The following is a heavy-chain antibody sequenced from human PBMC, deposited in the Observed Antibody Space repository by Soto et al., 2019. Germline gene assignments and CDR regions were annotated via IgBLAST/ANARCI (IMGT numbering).Heavy chain of an antibody. CDR3: ARNYYDISVYPDYYYYSCIDV. V-gene: IGHV5-51*01. J-gene: IGHJ6*02. CDR1: GYSFTSYW. Sequence: GESLKISCKGSGYSFTSYWIGWVRQMPGKGLEWMGIIYPGDSDTRYSPSFQGQVTISADKSISTAYLQWSSLKASDTAMYYCARNYYDISVYPDYYYYSCIDVRDQGTTVTFSS. CDR2: IYPGDSDT. D-gene: IGHD3-22*01.